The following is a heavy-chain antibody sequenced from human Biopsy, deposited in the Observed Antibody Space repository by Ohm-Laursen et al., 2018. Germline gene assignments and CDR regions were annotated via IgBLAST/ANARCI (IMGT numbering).Heavy chain of an antibody. D-gene: IGHD6-6*01. J-gene: IGHJ6*02. CDR1: GFSVSSYD. Sequence: SLRLSCAASGFSVSSYDMNWVRQAPGKELEWISYISETSSHIYDADSVRGRFTVARDIAKNSLYLQLNSLRVEDTAVYYCARDSSRRAREGGMDVWGQGTTVTVS. V-gene: IGHV3-21*01. CDR3: ARDSSRRAREGGMDV. CDR2: ISETSSHI.